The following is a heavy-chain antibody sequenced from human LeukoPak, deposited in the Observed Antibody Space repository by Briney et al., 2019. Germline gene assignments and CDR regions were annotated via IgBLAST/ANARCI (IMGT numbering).Heavy chain of an antibody. CDR3: ARHRALRYFDWLPINWFDP. V-gene: IGHV4-39*01. J-gene: IGHJ5*02. D-gene: IGHD3-9*01. Sequence: SETLSLTCTVSGGSISITSYYWGWIRQPPGKGLEWIGSMYSSGSTYYNPSLKSRVTISVDTSKNQFSLKLSSVTAADTAVYYCARHRALRYFDWLPINWFDPWGQGTLVTVSS. CDR2: MYSSGST. CDR1: GGSISITSYY.